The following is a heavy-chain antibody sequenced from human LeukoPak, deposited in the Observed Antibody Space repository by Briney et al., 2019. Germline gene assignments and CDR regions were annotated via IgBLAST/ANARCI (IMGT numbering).Heavy chain of an antibody. CDR3: ARVFPPNWFDP. J-gene: IGHJ5*02. V-gene: IGHV3-66*01. D-gene: IGHD3-10*02. CDR2: IYSGGGA. Sequence: GGSLRLSCAASGFTVTSNYMSWVPQAPGKGLEWVSIIYSGGGAYYADSVKGRFTISRDNSRNTLFLQMNSLRAEDTAMYYCARVFPPNWFDPWGQGTLVTVSS. CDR1: GFTVTSNY.